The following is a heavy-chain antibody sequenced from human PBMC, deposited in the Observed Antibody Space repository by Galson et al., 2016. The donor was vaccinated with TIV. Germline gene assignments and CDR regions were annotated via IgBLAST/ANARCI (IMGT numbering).Heavy chain of an antibody. D-gene: IGHD3-22*01. CDR2: IDWEDDK. Sequence: PALVKPTQTLTLTCTFSGFSLTTPGMCVSWIRQPPGKALEWLARIDWEDDKYYSTSLKTRLTISKDTSKNQGVLKMTNLDPADTATYYSARSSGRSLEHWGRGTLVTVSS. CDR3: ARSSGRSLEH. V-gene: IGHV2-70*11. J-gene: IGHJ4*02. CDR1: GFSLTTPGMC.